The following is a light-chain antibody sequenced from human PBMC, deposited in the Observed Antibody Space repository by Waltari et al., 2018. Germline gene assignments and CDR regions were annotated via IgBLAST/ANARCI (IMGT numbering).Light chain of an antibody. J-gene: IGLJ2*01. CDR3: SSYTASTRF. Sequence: QSALTQPPSVSGSPGQSVTISCSGTCSDVGCENRVSWYQHPPGTAPKPIVYDVRNRAPGVSHVFSGSMSGNTASRTISGLQAEDEDYYYCSSYTASTRFVGGVTELAVL. CDR2: DVR. V-gene: IGLV2-18*02. CDR1: CSDVGCENR.